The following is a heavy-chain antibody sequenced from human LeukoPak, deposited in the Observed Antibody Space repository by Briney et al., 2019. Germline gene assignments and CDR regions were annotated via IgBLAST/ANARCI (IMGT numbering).Heavy chain of an antibody. Sequence: GESLKISCKGSGYSFNNYWIGWVRQMPGKGLELMGNIYPGDSDTRYSPSFQGQVTISADKYLSTAYLQWSSLKASDTAMYYCARRRGDGYNSPFDYWGQGTLVTVSS. J-gene: IGHJ4*02. CDR3: ARRRGDGYNSPFDY. D-gene: IGHD5-24*01. CDR2: IYPGDSDT. V-gene: IGHV5-51*01. CDR1: GYSFNNYW.